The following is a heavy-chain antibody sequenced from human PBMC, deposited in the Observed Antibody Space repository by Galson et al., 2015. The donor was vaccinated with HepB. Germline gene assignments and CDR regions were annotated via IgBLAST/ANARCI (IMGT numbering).Heavy chain of an antibody. CDR3: ARDKNCNHVDY. V-gene: IGHV3-74*01. D-gene: IGHD1-1*01. Sequence: SLRLSCAASGFTFSSYAMHWVRQAPGKGLVWVSGINTDGSTTTYADSVKGRFTISRDNGKNTLDLLMNRLRAEDTAVYYCARDKNCNHVDYWGQGTLVTVTS. CDR2: INTDGSTT. J-gene: IGHJ4*02. CDR1: GFTFSSYA.